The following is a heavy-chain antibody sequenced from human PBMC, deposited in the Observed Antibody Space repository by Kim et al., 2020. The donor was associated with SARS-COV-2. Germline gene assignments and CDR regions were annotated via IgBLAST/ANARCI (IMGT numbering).Heavy chain of an antibody. D-gene: IGHD6-19*01. V-gene: IGHV3-74*01. CDR1: GFTFSSYW. CDR2: INSDGSST. CDR3: ASTGYSSGWYYFDY. Sequence: GGSLRLSCAASGFTFSSYWMHWVRQAPGKGLVWVSRINSDGSSTSYADSVKGRFTISRDNAKNTLYLQMNSLRAEDTAVYYCASTGYSSGWYYFDYWGQGTLVTVSS. J-gene: IGHJ4*02.